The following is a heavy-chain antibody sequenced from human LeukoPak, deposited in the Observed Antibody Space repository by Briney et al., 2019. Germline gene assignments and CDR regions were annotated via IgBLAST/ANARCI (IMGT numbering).Heavy chain of an antibody. J-gene: IGHJ6*02. V-gene: IGHV4-59*01. D-gene: IGHD1-20*01. CDR1: GGSISSYY. CDR2: IYYSGST. Sequence: SETLSLTCTVSGGSISSYYWSWIRQPPGKGLEWIGYIYYSGSTNYNPSLKSRVTISVDTSKNQFSLKLSSVTAADTAVYYCARDDNWNDVSGYYGMDVRGQGTTVTVSS. CDR3: ARDDNWNDVSGYYGMDV.